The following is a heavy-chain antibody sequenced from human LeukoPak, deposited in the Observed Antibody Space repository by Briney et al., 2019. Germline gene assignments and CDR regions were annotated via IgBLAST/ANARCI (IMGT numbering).Heavy chain of an antibody. J-gene: IGHJ4*02. Sequence: QTGGSLRLSCAAPGFTFSSYRMSWVRQAPGKGVEWVANIKQYGSEKHYVDSVKGRFTSSRDNDKNPLYVQLNSLRAEGTAVYYCAGVQQYDKFDYWGQGTLLTVPS. CDR3: AGVQQYDKFDY. CDR2: IKQYGSEK. V-gene: IGHV3-7*04. CDR1: GFTFSSYR. D-gene: IGHD3-22*01.